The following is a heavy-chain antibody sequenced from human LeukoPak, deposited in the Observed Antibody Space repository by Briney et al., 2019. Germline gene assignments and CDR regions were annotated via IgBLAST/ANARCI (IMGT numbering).Heavy chain of an antibody. Sequence: GGSLRLSCAASGFTFSSYAMSWVRQAPGKGLEWVSAISGSGGSTYYADSVKGRFTISRDNSKNTLYLQMNSLRAEDTAVYYCARGAGHCSGGSCYRHFDYWGQGTLVTVSS. V-gene: IGHV3-23*01. J-gene: IGHJ4*02. CDR2: ISGSGGST. CDR3: ARGAGHCSGGSCYRHFDY. CDR1: GFTFSSYA. D-gene: IGHD2-15*01.